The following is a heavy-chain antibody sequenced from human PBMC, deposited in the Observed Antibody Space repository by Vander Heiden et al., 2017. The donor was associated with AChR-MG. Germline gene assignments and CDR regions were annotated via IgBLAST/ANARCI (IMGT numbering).Heavy chain of an antibody. Sequence: EVQLVESGGGLVQPGRSLRPSCAASGFTFDDYAMHWVRQAPGKGLEWVSGISWNSGSIGYADSVKGRFTISRDNAKNSLYLQMNSLRAEDTALYYCAKAPLTTVGTFDIWGQGTMVTVSS. CDR3: AKAPLTTVGTFDI. CDR1: GFTFDDYA. V-gene: IGHV3-9*01. J-gene: IGHJ3*02. D-gene: IGHD4-17*01. CDR2: ISWNSGSI.